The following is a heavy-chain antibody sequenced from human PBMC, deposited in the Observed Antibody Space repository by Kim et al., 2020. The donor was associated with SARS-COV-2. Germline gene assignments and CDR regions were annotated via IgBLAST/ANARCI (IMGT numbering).Heavy chain of an antibody. D-gene: IGHD5-12*01. CDR1: GGSISSYY. Sequence: SETLSLTCTVSGGSISSYYWSWIRQPAGKGLEWIGRIYISGSTNYNPSLKSRVTMSVDTSKNQFSLNLSSVTAADRAVFYCARQKSGYDRRFDYWGQGTLVTVSS. J-gene: IGHJ4*02. CDR2: IYISGST. V-gene: IGHV4-4*07. CDR3: ARQKSGYDRRFDY.